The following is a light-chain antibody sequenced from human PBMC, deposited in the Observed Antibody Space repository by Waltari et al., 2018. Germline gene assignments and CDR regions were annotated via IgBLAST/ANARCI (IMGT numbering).Light chain of an antibody. CDR1: YHHLGGYNS. J-gene: IGLJ2*01. Sequence: QSVLTQPASVSGSPGQSIIISCTGPYHHLGGYNSVSCFQQYPGKAPKLLLYDVSSRPSGVSNRFSGSKSGSTASLTVSGLQADDEADYYCGAYTSDSTLIFGGGTKLTVL. V-gene: IGLV2-14*03. CDR2: DVS. CDR3: GAYTSDSTLI.